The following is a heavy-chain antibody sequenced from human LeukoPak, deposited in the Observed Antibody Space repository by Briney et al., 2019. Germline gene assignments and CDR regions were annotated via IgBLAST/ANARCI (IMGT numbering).Heavy chain of an antibody. Sequence: GASVKVSCKASGYTFTSYGISWVRQAPGQGLEWMGWISAYNGNTNYAQKLQGRVTMTTDTSTSTAYMELRSLRSDDTAVYYCAKGSRSIAVDNLCDYWGQGTLVTVSS. D-gene: IGHD6-6*01. J-gene: IGHJ4*02. V-gene: IGHV1-18*01. CDR2: ISAYNGNT. CDR3: AKGSRSIAVDNLCDY. CDR1: GYTFTSYG.